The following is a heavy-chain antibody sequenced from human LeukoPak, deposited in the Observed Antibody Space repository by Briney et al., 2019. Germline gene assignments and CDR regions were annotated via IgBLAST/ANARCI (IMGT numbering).Heavy chain of an antibody. CDR3: ARQSGYSSSWYRQYNWFDP. D-gene: IGHD6-13*01. CDR2: INHSGST. CDR1: GGSFSGYY. Sequence: SETLSLTCAVYGGSFSGYYWSWIRQPPGKGLEWIGEINHSGSTNYNPSLKSRVPISVDTSKNQFSLKLSSVTAADTAVYYCARQSGYSSSWYRQYNWFDPWSQGTLVTVSS. J-gene: IGHJ5*02. V-gene: IGHV4-34*01.